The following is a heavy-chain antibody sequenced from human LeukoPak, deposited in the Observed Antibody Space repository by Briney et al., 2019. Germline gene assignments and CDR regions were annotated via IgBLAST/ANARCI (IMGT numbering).Heavy chain of an antibody. Sequence: ASVKVSCKASGGTFSSYAISWVRQAPGQGLEWMGRIIPILGIANYAQKFQGRVTITADKSTSTAYMELSSLRSEDTAVYYCARMGQYSSQPPVDYWGQGTLVTVSS. J-gene: IGHJ4*02. CDR3: ARMGQYSSQPPVDY. CDR1: GGTFSSYA. V-gene: IGHV1-69*04. D-gene: IGHD5-18*01. CDR2: IIPILGIA.